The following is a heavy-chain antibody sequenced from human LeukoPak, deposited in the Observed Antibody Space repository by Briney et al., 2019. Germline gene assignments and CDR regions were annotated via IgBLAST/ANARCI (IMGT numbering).Heavy chain of an antibody. D-gene: IGHD2-15*01. Sequence: ASVKLSCKAFGYTFTGYWMHWVRQAPGQGPEWMGVISPSGGSTIYAQKFKGRVTLTRDMSTSTDYLELSSLRSEDTAVYYCARAKAMVGAHWGQGTLVTVSS. J-gene: IGHJ4*02. CDR2: ISPSGGST. V-gene: IGHV1-46*01. CDR3: ARAKAMVGAH. CDR1: GYTFTGYW.